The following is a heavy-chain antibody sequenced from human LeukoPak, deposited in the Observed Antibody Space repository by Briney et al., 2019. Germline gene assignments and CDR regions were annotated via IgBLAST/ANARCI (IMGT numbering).Heavy chain of an antibody. J-gene: IGHJ6*03. CDR1: GFTFSSYS. CDR2: ISSSSSYI. Sequence: GGSLRLSCAASGFTFSSYSMNWVRQAPGKGLEWVSSISSSSSYIYYADSVKGRFTISRDNAKNSLYLQMNSLRAEDTAVYYCARDQGCSSTSCYAGYYYYYMGVWGKGTTVTISS. CDR3: ARDQGCSSTSCYAGYYYYYMGV. V-gene: IGHV3-21*01. D-gene: IGHD2-2*01.